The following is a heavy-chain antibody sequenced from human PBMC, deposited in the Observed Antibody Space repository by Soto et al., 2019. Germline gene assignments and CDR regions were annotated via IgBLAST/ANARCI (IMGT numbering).Heavy chain of an antibody. CDR3: ARLFDILTGYYSRGFDV. CDR2: IYPGDSDT. V-gene: IGHV5-51*01. J-gene: IGHJ4*02. Sequence: PGESLKISCKGSGYSFTSYWIGWVRQMPGKGLEWMGIIYPGDSDTRYSPSFQGQVTISADKSISTAYLQWSSLKASDTAMYYYARLFDILTGYYSRGFDVSGQGTRVTVSS. CDR1: GYSFTSYW. D-gene: IGHD3-9*01.